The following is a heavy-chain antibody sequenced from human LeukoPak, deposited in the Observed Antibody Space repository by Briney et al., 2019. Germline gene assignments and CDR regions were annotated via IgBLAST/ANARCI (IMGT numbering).Heavy chain of an antibody. J-gene: IGHJ4*02. D-gene: IGHD3-16*01. V-gene: IGHV3-53*04. CDR2: IHSGGST. Sequence: GGSLRLSCAASGFTVSSNYMSWVRQAPGKGLEWVSVIHSGGSTYYADSVKGRFTISRHNSKNTLYLQMNSLRAEDTAVYYCARVSYDYVWGSYLYYFDYWGQGTLVTVSS. CDR1: GFTVSSNY. CDR3: ARVSYDYVWGSYLYYFDY.